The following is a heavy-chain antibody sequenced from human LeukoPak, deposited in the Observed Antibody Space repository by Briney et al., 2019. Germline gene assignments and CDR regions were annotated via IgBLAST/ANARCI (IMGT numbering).Heavy chain of an antibody. J-gene: IGHJ4*02. CDR3: ARGRWPSYYFDY. Sequence: TGGSLRLSCAASGFTFSSYWMSWVRQAPGKGLGWVANIKQDGGEKTYVDSVKGRFTISRDNAKNSLYLHMNSLRAEDTAVYYCARGRWPSYYFDYWGQGTLVTVSS. CDR1: GFTFSSYW. CDR2: IKQDGGEK. D-gene: IGHD5-24*01. V-gene: IGHV3-7*01.